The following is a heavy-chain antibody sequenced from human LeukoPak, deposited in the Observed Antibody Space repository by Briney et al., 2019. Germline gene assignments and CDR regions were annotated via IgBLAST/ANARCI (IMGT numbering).Heavy chain of an antibody. D-gene: IGHD3-22*01. J-gene: IGHJ4*02. V-gene: IGHV1-69*06. CDR3: ASQKGYYYDSSGYRH. CDR2: IIPIFGTA. Sequence: SVKVSCKASGGTFSSYAISWVRQAPGQGLEWMGGIIPIFGTANYAQKFQGRVTITADKSTSTAYMELSSLRSEDTAVYYCASQKGYYYDSSGYRHWGQGTLVTVSS. CDR1: GGTFSSYA.